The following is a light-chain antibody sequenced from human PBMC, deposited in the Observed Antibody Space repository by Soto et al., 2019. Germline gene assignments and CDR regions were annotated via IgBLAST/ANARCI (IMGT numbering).Light chain of an antibody. CDR3: SSYAGSNVI. J-gene: IGLJ2*01. Sequence: QSVLTQPPSASGSPGQSVTISCTGTSSDVGDYKYVSWYQQHPGKAPKLMIYEVDKRPSGVPDRFSGSKSGNTASLAVSGRQAEDEADYFCSSYAGSNVIFGGGTKLTVL. CDR2: EVD. CDR1: SSDVGDYKY. V-gene: IGLV2-8*01.